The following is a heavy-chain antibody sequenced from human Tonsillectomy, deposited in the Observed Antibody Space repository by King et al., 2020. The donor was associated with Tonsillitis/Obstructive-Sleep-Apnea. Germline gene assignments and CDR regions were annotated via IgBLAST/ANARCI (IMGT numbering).Heavy chain of an antibody. D-gene: IGHD2-2*01. CDR1: GFTFSSYA. Sequence: VQLVESGGGLVQPGGSLRLSCAASGFTFSSYALSWVRQAPGRGLEWVSGISGRGGNTYYADSVKGRFTIYRDNSKNTLYLQMNSLRAADTAVYYCAKARTDKIPAAMGYWGQGTLVTVSS. CDR3: AKARTDKIPAAMGY. J-gene: IGHJ4*02. CDR2: ISGRGGNT. V-gene: IGHV3-23*04.